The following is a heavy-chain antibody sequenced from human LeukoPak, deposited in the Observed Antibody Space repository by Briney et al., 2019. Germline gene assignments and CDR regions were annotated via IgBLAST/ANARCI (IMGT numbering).Heavy chain of an antibody. CDR3: ASALRIYYYFDY. CDR1: GFTLSSNW. V-gene: IGHV3-74*01. CDR2: IYSDGSRT. J-gene: IGHJ4*02. Sequence: GGSLRLSCAGSGFTLSSNWMHWVRQGPGKGLVWVSRIYSDGSRTNYADSVKGRFTISGDNSKNTLYLQMNSLRAEDTAVYYCASALRIYYYFDYWGQGTLVTVSS. D-gene: IGHD1-26*01.